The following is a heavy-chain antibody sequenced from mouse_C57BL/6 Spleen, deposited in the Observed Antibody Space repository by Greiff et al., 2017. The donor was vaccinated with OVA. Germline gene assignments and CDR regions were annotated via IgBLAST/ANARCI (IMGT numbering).Heavy chain of an antibody. CDR2: ISSGSSTI. Sequence: EVNLVESGGGLVKPGGSLKLSCAASGFTFSDYGMHWVRQAPEKGLEWVAYISSGSSTIYYADTVKGRFTISRDNAKNTLFLQMTSLRSEDTAMYYCARGEYSNLPHYYAMDYWGQGTSVTVSS. CDR1: GFTFSDYG. D-gene: IGHD2-5*01. V-gene: IGHV5-17*01. J-gene: IGHJ4*01. CDR3: ARGEYSNLPHYYAMDY.